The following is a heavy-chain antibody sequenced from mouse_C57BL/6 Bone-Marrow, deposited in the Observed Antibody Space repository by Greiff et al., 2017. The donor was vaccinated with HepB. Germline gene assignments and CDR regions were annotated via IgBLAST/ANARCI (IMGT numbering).Heavy chain of an antibody. V-gene: IGHV5-4*01. Sequence: DVMLVESGGGLVKPGGSLKLSCAASGFTFSSYAMSWVRQTPEKRLEWVASISDGGSYTYYPDNVKGRFTISRDNAKNNLYLQMSHLKSEDTAMYYCAREGYSNYERFAYWGQGTLVTVSA. CDR1: GFTFSSYA. D-gene: IGHD2-5*01. CDR2: ISDGGSYT. CDR3: AREGYSNYERFAY. J-gene: IGHJ3*01.